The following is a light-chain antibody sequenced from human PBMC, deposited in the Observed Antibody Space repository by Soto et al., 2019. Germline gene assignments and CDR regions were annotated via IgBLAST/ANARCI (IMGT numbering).Light chain of an antibody. J-gene: IGLJ2*01. Sequence: QSVLTQPPSVSAAPGQKVTISCSGSSSNIGSNYVSWYQQLPGTAPKLLICDNNKRPSGIPDRFSGSKSDTSATLGITGLQTGYEADYYCATWDSTLSAVVFGGGTKVTVL. CDR3: ATWDSTLSAVV. CDR2: DNN. CDR1: SSNIGSNY. V-gene: IGLV1-51*01.